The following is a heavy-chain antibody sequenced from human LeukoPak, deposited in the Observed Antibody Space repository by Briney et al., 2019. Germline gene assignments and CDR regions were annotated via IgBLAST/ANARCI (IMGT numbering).Heavy chain of an antibody. Sequence: SETLSLTCTVSGGSVSSGSYYWSWIRQPPGKGLEWIGYIYYSGSTNSNPSLTSRVTISIDTSKNQFSLKLSSVTAADTAVYYCARVNYYDSSGGEYYFGYWGQGTLVTVSS. J-gene: IGHJ4*02. CDR3: ARVNYYDSSGGEYYFGY. D-gene: IGHD3-22*01. CDR2: IYYSGST. V-gene: IGHV4-61*01. CDR1: GGSVSSGSYY.